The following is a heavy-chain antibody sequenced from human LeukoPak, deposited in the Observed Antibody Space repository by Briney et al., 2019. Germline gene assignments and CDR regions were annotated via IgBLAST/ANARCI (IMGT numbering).Heavy chain of an antibody. D-gene: IGHD1-1*01. J-gene: IGHJ6*02. CDR1: GGSISSGDYY. V-gene: IGHV4-30-4*01. CDR3: ARDQNGNYYYYGMDA. CDR2: IYYSGST. Sequence: SQTLSLTCTVSGGSISSGDYYWTWIRQPPGTGLEWIGYIYYSGSTYYNPSLKSRVTTSVDTSKNQFSLKLSSVTAADTAVYYCARDQNGNYYYYGMDAWGRGTTVTVSS.